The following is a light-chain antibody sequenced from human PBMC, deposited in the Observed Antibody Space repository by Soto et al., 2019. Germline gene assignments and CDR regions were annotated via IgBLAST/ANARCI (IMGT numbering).Light chain of an antibody. CDR2: DVS. CDR1: SSDVGGYNY. Sequence: QSVLTQPRSVSGSPGQSVTISCTGTSSDVGGYNYVSWYQQHPGKAPKLMIYDVSKRPSGVPDRFSGSKSGNTASLTISGLQAGDEADYYCCSYAGSYTSYVFGTGTKATVL. CDR3: CSYAGSYTSYV. V-gene: IGLV2-11*01. J-gene: IGLJ1*01.